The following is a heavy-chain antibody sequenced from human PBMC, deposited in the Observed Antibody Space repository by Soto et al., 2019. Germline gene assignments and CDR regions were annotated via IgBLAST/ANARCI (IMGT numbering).Heavy chain of an antibody. J-gene: IGHJ6*02. CDR3: ARLNGYCISSSCHGHYAMDV. Sequence: SETLSLTCAFYGWSFSGYYWSLIRQPPGKGLEWIGEINHSGSTYYNPSLNSRVTVSVDTSKNQFSLKVTSVTAADTAVYYCARLNGYCISSSCHGHYAMDVWGQGTTVTVSS. CDR2: INHSGST. V-gene: IGHV4-34*01. CDR1: GWSFSGYY. D-gene: IGHD2-2*01.